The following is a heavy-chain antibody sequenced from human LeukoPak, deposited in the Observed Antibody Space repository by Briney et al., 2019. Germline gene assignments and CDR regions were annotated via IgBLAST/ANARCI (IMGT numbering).Heavy chain of an antibody. CDR2: IYYSGST. D-gene: IGHD2-21*02. V-gene: IGHV4-39*07. CDR1: GGSISSSSHY. Sequence: PSETLSLTCTVSGGSISSSSHYWGWIRQPPGKGLEWIGSIYYSGSTYYNPSLKSRVTISVDTSKNQFSLKLSSVTAADTAVYYCARARIVVVTAKGRGAFDIWGQGTMVTVSS. J-gene: IGHJ3*02. CDR3: ARARIVVVTAKGRGAFDI.